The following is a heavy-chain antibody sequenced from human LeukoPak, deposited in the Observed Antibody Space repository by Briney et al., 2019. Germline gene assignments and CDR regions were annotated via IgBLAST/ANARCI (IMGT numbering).Heavy chain of an antibody. J-gene: IGHJ6*03. D-gene: IGHD4-17*01. CDR3: ARETSVSTIDYYYYYMDV. CDR2: MYTSGST. CDR1: GGLISSGSYY. Sequence: PSETLSLTCTVSGGLISSGSYYWSWIRQPAGKGLEWVGRMYTSGSTNYNPSLKSRVTISVDTSKNQFSLKLNAVTAADTAVYYCARETSVSTIDYYYYYMDVWGKGTTVTISS. V-gene: IGHV4-61*02.